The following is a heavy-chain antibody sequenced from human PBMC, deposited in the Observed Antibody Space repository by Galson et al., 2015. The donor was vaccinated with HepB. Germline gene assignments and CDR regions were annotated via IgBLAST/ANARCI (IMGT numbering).Heavy chain of an antibody. J-gene: IGHJ5*02. CDR1: GFPFNNAW. CDR3: TSDVYYSTYWSWLDP. CDR2: IKSKTDGEKT. Sequence: SLRLSCAASGFPFNNAWMTWVRQAPGRGLEWVGRIKSKTDGEKTDYAAPVKGRFTISRDDSKTRLFLQMNSLKTEDTAVYYCTSDVYYSTYWSWLDPWGQGTLVTVSS. V-gene: IGHV3-15*01. D-gene: IGHD2-8*02.